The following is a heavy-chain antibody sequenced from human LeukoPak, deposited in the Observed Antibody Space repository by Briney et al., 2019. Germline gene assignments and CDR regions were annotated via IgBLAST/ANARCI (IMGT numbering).Heavy chain of an antibody. CDR2: INEDGSEK. J-gene: IGHJ5*02. CDR3: VRGGAYSRS. CDR1: GFTFSSHG. V-gene: IGHV3-7*03. Sequence: GGSLRLSCAASGFTFSSHGMHWVRQAPGKGLEWVANINEDGSEKNYVESLKGRFTISRDNAKNSLYLQMNSLRAEDTAVYYCVRGGAYSRSWGQGTLVTVSS. D-gene: IGHD4-11*01.